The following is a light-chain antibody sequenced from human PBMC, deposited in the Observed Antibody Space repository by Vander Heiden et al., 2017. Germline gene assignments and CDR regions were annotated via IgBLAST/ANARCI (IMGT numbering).Light chain of an antibody. CDR1: ALPKKY. CDR3: YSTDSSGNPPWV. Sequence: SYELTQPPSVSVSPGQTARITCSGDALPKKYAYWYQQKSGKAPVLVIYEDSNPLSWVPARFSGSTSGTMATLTISWALVADDAAYYCYSTDSSGNPPWVFGGGTKLTVL. J-gene: IGLJ3*02. V-gene: IGLV3-10*01. CDR2: EDS.